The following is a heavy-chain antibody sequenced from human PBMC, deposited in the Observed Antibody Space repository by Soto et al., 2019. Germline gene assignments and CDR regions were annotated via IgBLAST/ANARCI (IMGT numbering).Heavy chain of an antibody. CDR1: GGTFSSYT. CDR2: IIPILGIA. D-gene: IGHD2-2*01. J-gene: IGHJ6*03. V-gene: IGHV1-69*02. Sequence: ASVKVSCKASGGTFSSYTISWVRQAPGQGLEWMGRIIPILGIANYAQKFQGRVTITADKSTSTAYMELGSLRSEDTAVYYCARGLEYCSSTSCPLSRSYYYYYMDVWGKGTTVTVSS. CDR3: ARGLEYCSSTSCPLSRSYYYYYMDV.